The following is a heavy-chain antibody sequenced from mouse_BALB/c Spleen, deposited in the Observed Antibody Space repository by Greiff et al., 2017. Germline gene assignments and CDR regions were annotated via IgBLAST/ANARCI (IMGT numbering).Heavy chain of an antibody. CDR3: ARSKGVYFDY. CDR1: GFTFSDYY. CDR2: ISDGGSYT. V-gene: IGHV5-4*02. Sequence: DVKLVESGGGLVKPGGSLKLSCAASGFTFSDYYMYWVRQTPEKRLEWVATISDGGSYTYYPDSVKGRFTISRDNAKNNLYLQMSSLKSEDTAMYCCARSKGVYFDYWGQGTTLTVSA. D-gene: IGHD1-3*01. J-gene: IGHJ2*01.